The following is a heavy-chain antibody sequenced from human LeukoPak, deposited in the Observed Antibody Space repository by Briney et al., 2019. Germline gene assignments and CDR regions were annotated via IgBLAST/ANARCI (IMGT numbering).Heavy chain of an antibody. CDR2: ISRSSSFT. J-gene: IGHJ4*02. V-gene: IGHV3-11*06. CDR3: TRSLDE. Sequence: GGSLRLSCAASGFIFSDYYMSWICQAPGKGLEFVSNISRSSSFTNYADSVKGRFPISRDNAKKSLYLQMNSLRAEDTAVYYCTRSLDEWGQGTLVTASS. CDR1: GFIFSDYY. D-gene: IGHD3-16*01.